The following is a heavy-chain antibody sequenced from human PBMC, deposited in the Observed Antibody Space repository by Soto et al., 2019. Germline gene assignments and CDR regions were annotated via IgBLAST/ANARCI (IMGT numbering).Heavy chain of an antibody. Sequence: QVQLVQSGAEEKKPGASVKVSCKASGYTFTSYAMHWVRQAPGQRLEWMGWINAGNGNTKYSQKFQGRVTITRDTSASTAYMELSSLRSEATAVDYCARDLDRSSWWGGFDPWGQGTLVTVSS. CDR2: INAGNGNT. CDR1: GYTFTSYA. D-gene: IGHD6-13*01. CDR3: ARDLDRSSWWGGFDP. V-gene: IGHV1-3*05. J-gene: IGHJ5*02.